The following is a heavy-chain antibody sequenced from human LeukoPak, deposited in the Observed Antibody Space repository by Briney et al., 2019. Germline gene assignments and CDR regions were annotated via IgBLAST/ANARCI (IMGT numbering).Heavy chain of an antibody. Sequence: GGSLRLSCAASGFTFSSYWMHWVRQAPGKGLVWVSRINSDGGSTSYADSVKGRFTISRDNAKNTLYLQMNSLRAEDTAVYYCARAPGWDPFDYWGQGTLVTVSS. V-gene: IGHV3-74*01. CDR1: GFTFSSYW. D-gene: IGHD6-19*01. CDR2: INSDGGST. CDR3: ARAPGWDPFDY. J-gene: IGHJ4*02.